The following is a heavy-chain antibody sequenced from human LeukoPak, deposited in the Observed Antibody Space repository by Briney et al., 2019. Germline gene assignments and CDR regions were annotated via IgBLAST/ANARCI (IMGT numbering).Heavy chain of an antibody. CDR3: ARSDGYGLVGI. V-gene: IGHV1-46*01. CDR1: GYTFTSNY. D-gene: IGHD3-10*01. Sequence: GASVKVSCKAFGYTFTSNYMHWVRQAPGQGPEWMGVISPSGGSTTYAQKFQGRVTLTRDMSTSTDYLELSSLRSEDTAVYYCARSDGYGLVGIWGQGTMVTVSS. J-gene: IGHJ3*02. CDR2: ISPSGGST.